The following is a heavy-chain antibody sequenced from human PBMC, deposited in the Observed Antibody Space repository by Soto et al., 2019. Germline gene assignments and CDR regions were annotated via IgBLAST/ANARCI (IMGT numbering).Heavy chain of an antibody. V-gene: IGHV3-21*06. J-gene: IGHJ4*02. CDR2: ISSTTNYI. Sequence: PGGSLRLSCAASGFTFTRYSMNWVRQAPGKGLEWVSSISSTTNYIYYGDSMKGRFTISRDNAKNSLYLEMNSLRAEDTAVYYCARESEDLTSNFDYWGQGTLVTVSA. CDR3: ARESEDLTSNFDY. CDR1: GFTFTRYS.